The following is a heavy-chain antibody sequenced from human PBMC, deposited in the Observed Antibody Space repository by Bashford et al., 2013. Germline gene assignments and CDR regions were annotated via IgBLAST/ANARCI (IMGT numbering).Heavy chain of an antibody. J-gene: IGHJ5*02. Sequence: GGPVRLSCFSLWIQTQCQLDALGPPSSRKGLVWVARIKYDGSFTVYADSVKGRFTVSRDIATNTLYLQMNSLRVEDTGVYFCARSDWLDPWGQGTPGHRLL. CDR2: IKYDGSFT. CDR1: IQTQCQL. CDR3: ARSDWLDP. V-gene: IGHV3-74*01.